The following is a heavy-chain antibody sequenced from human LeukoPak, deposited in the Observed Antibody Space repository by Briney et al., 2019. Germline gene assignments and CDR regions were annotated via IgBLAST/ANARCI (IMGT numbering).Heavy chain of an antibody. CDR3: ATWYYDFWSGYYKTENNY. CDR2: FDPEDGET. Sequence: ASVKVSCKVSGYTLTELSMHWVRQAPGKGLEWMGGFDPEDGETIYAQKFQGRVTMTEDTSTDTAYMELSSLRSEDTAVYYCATWYYDFWSGYYKTENNYWGQGTLVTVSS. CDR1: GYTLTELS. D-gene: IGHD3-3*01. V-gene: IGHV1-24*01. J-gene: IGHJ4*02.